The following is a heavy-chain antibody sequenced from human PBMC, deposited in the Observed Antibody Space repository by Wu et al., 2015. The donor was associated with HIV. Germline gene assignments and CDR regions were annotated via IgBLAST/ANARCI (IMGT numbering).Heavy chain of an antibody. CDR2: INPNSGGT. Sequence: QVHLVQSGAEVKKPWSSVKVSCKASGYTYNTYYMHWLRQAPGQGLEWMGWINPNSGGTNYSQRFQSRVDMTRDTSISTAYMELRGLTSDDTAVYFCATDFDGGRISFYYFVLLGPGNAGHRLL. D-gene: IGHD3-16*01. J-gene: IGHJ4*02. V-gene: IGHV1-2*02. CDR3: ATDFDGGRISFYYFVL. CDR1: GYTYNTYY.